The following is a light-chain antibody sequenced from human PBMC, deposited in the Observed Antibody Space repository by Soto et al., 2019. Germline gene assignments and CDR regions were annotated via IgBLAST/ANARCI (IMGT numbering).Light chain of an antibody. J-gene: IGLJ1*01. Sequence: QSVLTQPASVSGSPGQSITISCTGTSSDVGGYDYVSWYQQHPGKAPKLMIYDVTNRPSGVSNRFSGSKSGNTASLTISGLQAEDEADYYCISYASINTYVFGTGTQLTV. V-gene: IGLV2-14*01. CDR2: DVT. CDR3: ISYASINTYV. CDR1: SSDVGGYDY.